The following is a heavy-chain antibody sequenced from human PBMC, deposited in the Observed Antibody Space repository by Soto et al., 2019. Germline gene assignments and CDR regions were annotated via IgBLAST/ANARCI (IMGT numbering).Heavy chain of an antibody. CDR2: IYHSGST. D-gene: IGHD5-12*01. CDR3: ASYCPDIVAAITWRYYIDY. J-gene: IGHJ4*02. V-gene: IGHV4-4*02. Sequence: SETLSLACAVSGGSISSSNWWSWVRQPPGKGLEWIGEIYHSGSTNYNPSLKSRVTISVDKSKNQFSLKLSSVTAADTAVYYCASYCPDIVAAITWRYYIDYWGQGTLVTVSS. CDR1: GGSISSSNW.